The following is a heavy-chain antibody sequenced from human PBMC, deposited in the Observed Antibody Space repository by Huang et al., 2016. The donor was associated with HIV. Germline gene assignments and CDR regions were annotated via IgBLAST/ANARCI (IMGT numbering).Heavy chain of an antibody. J-gene: IGHJ6*03. V-gene: IGHV4-39*01. Sequence: QLLLQESGPGLVKPSEALALTCAVSGGSIRSSDYHWGWIRQPPGKGLEWIGSICYKGSTNSSPALKGGVTIAVDTSKNLFFLNLTSMTAADTAVYYCARHREGPVAYYSGWGSHLNYMDVWGRGRTVGVSS. CDR2: ICYKGST. D-gene: IGHD3-10*01. CDR1: GGSIRSSDYH. CDR3: ARHREGPVAYYSGWGSHLNYMDV.